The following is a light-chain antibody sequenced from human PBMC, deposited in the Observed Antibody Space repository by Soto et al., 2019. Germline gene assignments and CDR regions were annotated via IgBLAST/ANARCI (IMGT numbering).Light chain of an antibody. J-gene: IGKJ1*01. CDR2: AAS. V-gene: IGKV3-20*01. CDR3: QQYGSSQWT. CDR1: QSLPSNY. Sequence: EIVLTHSQGTLSLSPWEGATLYCSASQSLPSNYLAWYQQKPGQAPRLIIFAASTRATGIPDRFSGSGSGTDFILTIKRLEPEDFAVYFCQQYGSSQWTFGQGTKVDIK.